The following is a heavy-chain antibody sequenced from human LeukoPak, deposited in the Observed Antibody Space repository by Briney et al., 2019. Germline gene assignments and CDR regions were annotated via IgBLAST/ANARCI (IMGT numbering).Heavy chain of an antibody. V-gene: IGHV3-49*04. Sequence: PGGSLRLSCTASGFSFGDYAMSWVRQAPGKGLEWVGFIRSKAYGGTTEYAASVKGRFTISRDDSKSIAYLQMNSLKTEDTAVYYRTSGGTSYYWGQGTLVTVSS. CDR1: GFSFGDYA. CDR3: TSGGTSYY. CDR2: IRSKAYGGTT. D-gene: IGHD4-23*01. J-gene: IGHJ4*02.